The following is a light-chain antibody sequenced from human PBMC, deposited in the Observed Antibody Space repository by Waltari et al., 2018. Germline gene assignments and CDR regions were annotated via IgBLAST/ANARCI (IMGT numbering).Light chain of an antibody. Sequence: QPVLTLPPSASGTPGQVVSFSCSGSSSNGGNNYVYWYQQLPGPAPKLLIYKTEQRPSGVPDRFFGSKSGTSASLVISGLRSEDEGHYTCATWDDSLNSWVFGGGTKLTIL. CDR1: SSNGGNNY. CDR2: KTE. V-gene: IGLV1-47*01. J-gene: IGLJ3*02. CDR3: ATWDDSLNSWV.